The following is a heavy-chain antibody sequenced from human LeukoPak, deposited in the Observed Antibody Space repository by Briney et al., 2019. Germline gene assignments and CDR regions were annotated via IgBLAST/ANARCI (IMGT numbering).Heavy chain of an antibody. CDR1: GFTFSNAW. V-gene: IGHV3-15*01. CDR2: IKRKSDGETT. D-gene: IGHD3-10*01. Sequence: GGSLRLSCATSGFTFSNAWMSWVRQAPGKGLEWVGRIKRKSDGETTDYAASVKGRFTTSRDDSKNTLSLQMNSLKTEDTAVYYCSTEWNYGSGSIFDYWGQGILVTVAS. J-gene: IGHJ4*02. CDR3: STEWNYGSGSIFDY.